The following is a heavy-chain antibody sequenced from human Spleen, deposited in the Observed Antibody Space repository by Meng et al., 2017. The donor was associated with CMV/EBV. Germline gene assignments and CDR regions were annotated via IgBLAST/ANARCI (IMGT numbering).Heavy chain of an antibody. V-gene: IGHV4-61*01. CDR3: ARDLGGDFWSGYASGMDV. CDR1: GGSVSSGSYY. D-gene: IGHD3-3*01. J-gene: IGHJ6*02. CDR2: IYYSGST. Sequence: SETLSLTCTVSGGSVSSGSYYWSWIRQPPGKGLEWIGYIYYSGSTNYNPSLKSRVIISADTSKNQFSLKLSSVTAADTAVYYCARDLGGDFWSGYASGMDVWGQGTTVTVSS.